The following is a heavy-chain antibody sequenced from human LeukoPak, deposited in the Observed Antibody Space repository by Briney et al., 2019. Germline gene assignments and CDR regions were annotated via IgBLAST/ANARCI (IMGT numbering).Heavy chain of an antibody. J-gene: IGHJ6*02. Sequence: PGGSLRLSCAASGLTFSSYALSWVRRAPGKGLEWVSGISGNGGSTYYTDSVRGRFTISRDNSKNTLFLQMNSLRAEDTAVYYCARGGGDYLIFFGLDVWGQGTTVTVSS. CDR2: ISGNGGST. D-gene: IGHD4-17*01. V-gene: IGHV3-23*01. CDR1: GLTFSSYA. CDR3: ARGGGDYLIFFGLDV.